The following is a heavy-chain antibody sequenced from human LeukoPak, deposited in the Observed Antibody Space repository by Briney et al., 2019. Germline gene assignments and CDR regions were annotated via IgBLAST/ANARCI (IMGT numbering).Heavy chain of an antibody. D-gene: IGHD2-2*01. CDR1: GYTFTSYG. CDR3: ARDGLAVPSDY. Sequence: GASAKVSCKPSGYTFTSYGISSVRQAPGRGREWMGWISAYNGNTNYAQKLHGRVTMTTDTSTSTAYMELRSLRYDDTAVYYCARDGLAVPSDYWGHGTLVTVSS. CDR2: ISAYNGNT. V-gene: IGHV1-18*01. J-gene: IGHJ4*01.